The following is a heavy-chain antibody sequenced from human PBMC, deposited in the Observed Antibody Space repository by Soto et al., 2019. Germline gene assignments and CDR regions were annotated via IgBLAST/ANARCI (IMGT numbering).Heavy chain of an antibody. CDR2: IYYSGST. V-gene: IGHV4-59*01. CDR3: ARVSSGYYLYYYYCGMDV. J-gene: IGHJ6*02. CDR1: GGSISSYY. Sequence: SETLSLTCTVSGGSISSYYWSWIRQPPGKGLEWIGYIYYSGSTNYNPSLKSRVTISVDTSKNQFSLKLSSVTAADTAVYYCARVSSGYYLYYYYCGMDVWGQGTTVTVSS. D-gene: IGHD3-22*01.